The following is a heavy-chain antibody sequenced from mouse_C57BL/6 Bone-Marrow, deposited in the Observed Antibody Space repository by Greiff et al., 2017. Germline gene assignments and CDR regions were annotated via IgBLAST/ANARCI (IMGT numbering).Heavy chain of an antibody. D-gene: IGHD1-1*01. J-gene: IGHJ4*01. V-gene: IGHV14-4*01. CDR2: IDPENGDT. CDR3: TTYYGSSDAMDY. Sequence: DVQLVESGAELVRPGASVKLSCTASGFNIKDDYMHWVKQRPEQGLEWIGWIDPENGDTEYASKFQGKATITADTSSNTAYLQLSSLTSEDTAVYYCTTYYGSSDAMDYWGQGTSVTVSS. CDR1: GFNIKDDY.